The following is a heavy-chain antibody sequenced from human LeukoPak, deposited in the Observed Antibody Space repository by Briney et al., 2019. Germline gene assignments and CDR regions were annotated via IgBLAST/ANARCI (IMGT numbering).Heavy chain of an antibody. D-gene: IGHD6-6*01. CDR3: ALYSSSSDY. CDR1: GGSTSNYY. V-gene: IGHV4-59*01. CDR2: IYDSGST. Sequence: SETLSLTCTVSGGSTSNYYWSWIRQPPAKGLEWIGFIYDSGSTYYNPSLKSRVTISVDTSKNQFSLKLSSVTAADTSMYYCALYSSSSDYWGQGTLVTVSS. J-gene: IGHJ4*02.